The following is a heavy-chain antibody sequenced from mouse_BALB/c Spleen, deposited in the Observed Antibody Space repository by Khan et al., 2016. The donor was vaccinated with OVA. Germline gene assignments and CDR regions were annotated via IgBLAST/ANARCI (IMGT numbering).Heavy chain of an antibody. CDR1: GYTFTSYT. J-gene: IGHJ3*01. D-gene: IGHD2-14*01. CDR3: ARDGAYYRNDGWFAY. V-gene: IGHV1-4*01. Sequence: QVQLKESGAELARPGASVKMSCKASGYTFTSYTIHWIKQRPGQGLEWIGYINPSSGYTNYNQQFKDKATLTADKSSTTAYMQLSSLTSDSSAVYYCARDGAYYRNDGWFAYWGQGTLVTVSA. CDR2: INPSSGYT.